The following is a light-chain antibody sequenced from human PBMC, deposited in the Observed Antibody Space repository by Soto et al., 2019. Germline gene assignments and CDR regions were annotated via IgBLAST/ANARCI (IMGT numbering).Light chain of an antibody. CDR3: GVWDSALSLWL. CDR1: GSNTGNNF. V-gene: IGLV1-51*01. CDR2: DTN. Sequence: QAVVTQPPSVSAAPGQKVTISCSGGGSNTGNNFVSWYQQFPQTAPKLLIYDTNKRPSGIPDRFSGSKSGTLATLDIARLQTADEADYYCGVWDSALSLWLFGGGTKLTVL. J-gene: IGLJ3*02.